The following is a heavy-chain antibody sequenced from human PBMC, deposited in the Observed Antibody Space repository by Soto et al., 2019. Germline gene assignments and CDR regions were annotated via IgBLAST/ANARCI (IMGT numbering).Heavy chain of an antibody. CDR1: GGSISSYY. V-gene: IGHV4-59*01. CDR2: IYYSGST. J-gene: IGHJ4*02. CDR3: AREAEGSGYCSGGSCYYFDY. D-gene: IGHD2-15*01. Sequence: PSETLSLTCTVSGGSISSYYWSWIRQPPGKGLEWIGYIYYSGSTNYNPSLKSRVTISVDTSKNQFSLKLSSVTAADTAVYYCAREAEGSGYCSGGSCYYFDYRGQGALVTVSS.